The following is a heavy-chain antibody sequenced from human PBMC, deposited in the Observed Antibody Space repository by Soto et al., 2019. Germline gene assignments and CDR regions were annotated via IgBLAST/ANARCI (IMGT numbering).Heavy chain of an antibody. V-gene: IGHV3-33*01. J-gene: IGHJ6*02. D-gene: IGHD2-2*01. CDR3: ARDQLQAYGMDV. CDR1: GFTFSSYG. CDR2: IWYDGSNK. Sequence: GGSLRLSCAASGFTFSSYGMHWVRQAPGKGLEWVAVIWYDGSNKYYADSVKGRFTISRDNSKNTLYLQMNSLRAEDTAVYYCARDQLQAYGMDVWGQGITVTVSS.